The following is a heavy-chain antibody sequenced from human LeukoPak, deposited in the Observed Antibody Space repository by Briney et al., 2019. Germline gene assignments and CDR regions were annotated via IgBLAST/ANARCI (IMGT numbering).Heavy chain of an antibody. J-gene: IGHJ3*02. CDR1: GYTFTGYY. Sequence: ASVKVSCKASGYTFTGYYMHWVRQAPGQGLEWMGWINPNSGGTNYAQKFQGRVTMTRDTSISTAYMELSRLRSDDTAVSYCATDPLYGGNSNDAFDIWGQGTMVTVSS. D-gene: IGHD4-23*01. CDR2: INPNSGGT. V-gene: IGHV1-2*02. CDR3: ATDPLYGGNSNDAFDI.